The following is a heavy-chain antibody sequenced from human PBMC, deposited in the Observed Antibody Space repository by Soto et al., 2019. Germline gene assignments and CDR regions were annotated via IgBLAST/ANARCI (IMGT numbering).Heavy chain of an antibody. CDR2: IYYSGST. D-gene: IGHD6-6*01. CDR3: ARQTGSSAGGWFDP. J-gene: IGHJ5*02. CDR1: GGSISSYY. V-gene: IGHV4-59*08. Sequence: SETLSLTCTVSGGSISSYYWSWIRQPPGKGLEWIGYIYYSGSTNYNPSIKSRVTISVDTSKNQFSLKLSSVTAADTAVYYCARQTGSSAGGWFDPWGQGTLVTVSS.